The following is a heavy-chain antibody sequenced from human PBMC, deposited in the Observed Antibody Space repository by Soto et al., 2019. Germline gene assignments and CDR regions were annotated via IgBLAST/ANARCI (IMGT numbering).Heavy chain of an antibody. J-gene: IGHJ4*02. CDR1: GGSFSGYY. CDR3: ARATPYYDSSGYYSYYFDY. D-gene: IGHD3-22*01. V-gene: IGHV4-34*01. CDR2: INHSGST. Sequence: SETLSLTCAVYGGSFSGYYWSWIRQPPGKGLEWIGEINHSGSTNYNPSLKSRVTISVDTSKNQFSLKLSSVTAADTAVYYCARATPYYDSSGYYSYYFDYWGQGTLVTVSS.